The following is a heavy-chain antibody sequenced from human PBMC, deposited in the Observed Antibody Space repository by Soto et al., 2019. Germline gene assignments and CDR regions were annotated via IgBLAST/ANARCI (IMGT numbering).Heavy chain of an antibody. J-gene: IGHJ3*02. CDR2: IRSKANSYAT. D-gene: IGHD3-22*01. CDR1: GFTFSGSA. Sequence: GGSLRFSCAASGFTFSGSAMHWVRQASGKGLEWVGRIRSKANSYATAYAASVKGRFTISRDDSKNTAYLQMNSLKTEDTAVYYCTRHRVGYDSRGENAFDIWGQGTMVTVSS. CDR3: TRHRVGYDSRGENAFDI. V-gene: IGHV3-73*01.